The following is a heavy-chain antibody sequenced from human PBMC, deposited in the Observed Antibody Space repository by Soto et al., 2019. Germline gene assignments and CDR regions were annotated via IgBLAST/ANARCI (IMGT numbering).Heavy chain of an antibody. CDR2: ISPGSRYP. V-gene: IGHV3-11*06. D-gene: IGHD2-21*01. J-gene: IGHJ5*02. CDR1: GFTFGDSY. Sequence: PGGSLRLSCAGSGFTFGDSYMSWIRQAPGKGLEWLSYISPGSRYPAYADSVKGRFTISRDNAENSLYLQMNSLRVEDTGVYYCASARHIGPWGQGTLVTVSS. CDR3: ASARHIGP.